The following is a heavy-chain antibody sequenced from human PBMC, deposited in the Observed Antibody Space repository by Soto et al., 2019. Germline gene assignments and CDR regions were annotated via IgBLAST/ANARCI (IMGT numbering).Heavy chain of an antibody. Sequence: SETLSLTCTVSGGYISSYYWSWIRQPPGKGLEWIGYIYYSGSTNYNPSLKSRVTISVDTSKSQFSLKLSSVTAADTAVYYCARSEWESDSFDYWGQGTLVTVSS. CDR2: IYYSGST. CDR1: GGYISSYY. CDR3: ARSEWESDSFDY. J-gene: IGHJ4*02. D-gene: IGHD1-26*01. V-gene: IGHV4-59*01.